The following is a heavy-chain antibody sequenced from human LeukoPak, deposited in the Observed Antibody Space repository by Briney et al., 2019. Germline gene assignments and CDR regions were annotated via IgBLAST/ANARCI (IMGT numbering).Heavy chain of an antibody. Sequence: SGGSLRLSCVASGFTFSHYAMSWVRQAPGKGPEWVSGISGSGADTYYTDSVNGRFTISRDNSKNTLSLQMNSLRADDTAIYYCVKDSGHIVTNWFDPWGEGTLVTVSS. D-gene: IGHD4-11*01. V-gene: IGHV3-23*01. J-gene: IGHJ5*02. CDR1: GFTFSHYA. CDR3: VKDSGHIVTNWFDP. CDR2: ISGSGADT.